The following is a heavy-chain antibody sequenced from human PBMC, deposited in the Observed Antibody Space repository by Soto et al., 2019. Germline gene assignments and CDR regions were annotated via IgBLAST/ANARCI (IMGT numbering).Heavy chain of an antibody. CDR3: TKGGDILSGRFFDY. CDR1: GFTFNSYA. V-gene: IGHV3-23*01. D-gene: IGHD3-9*01. CDR2: ISGSGGST. J-gene: IGHJ4*02. Sequence: EVQLLESGGGLVQPGGSLRLSCAASGFTFNSYAMNWVRQAPGKGLEWVSSISGSGGSTYYADSVKGRFTISRDNSKNTLYLQINSLRAEDTALYYCTKGGDILSGRFFDYWGQGTLVTVSS.